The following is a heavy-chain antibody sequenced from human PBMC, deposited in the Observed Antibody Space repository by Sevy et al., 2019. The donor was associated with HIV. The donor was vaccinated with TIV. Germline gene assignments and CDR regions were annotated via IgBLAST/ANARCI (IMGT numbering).Heavy chain of an antibody. J-gene: IGHJ4*02. V-gene: IGHV3-23*01. CDR2: ISGSGGST. D-gene: IGHD3-22*01. CDR1: GFTFSSYA. Sequence: GGSLRLSCAASGFTFSSYAMSWVRQAPGKGLEWVSAISGSGGSTYYADSVKGRFTISRDNSKNTLYLQMNSLRAEDTAVYYCAKDGLYYYDSTGYYYDGKFDYWGQGTLVTVSP. CDR3: AKDGLYYYDSTGYYYDGKFDY.